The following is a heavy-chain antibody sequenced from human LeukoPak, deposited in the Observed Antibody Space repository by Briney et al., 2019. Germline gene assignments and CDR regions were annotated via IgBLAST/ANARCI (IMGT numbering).Heavy chain of an antibody. V-gene: IGHV4-39*07. D-gene: IGHD2/OR15-2a*01. Sequence: PSETLSLTCTVSGGSISSSSYYWGWIRQPPGKGLEWIGSIYYSGSTYYNPSLKSRVTISVDTSKNQFSLKLSSVTAADTAVYYCARDASGILSNPWNRMVAKGPSDYWGQGTLVTVSS. CDR1: GGSISSSSYY. CDR3: ARDASGILSNPWNRMVAKGPSDY. J-gene: IGHJ4*02. CDR2: IYYSGST.